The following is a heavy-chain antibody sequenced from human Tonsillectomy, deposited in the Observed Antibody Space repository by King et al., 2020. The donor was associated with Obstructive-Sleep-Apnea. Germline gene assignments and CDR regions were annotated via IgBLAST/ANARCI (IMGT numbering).Heavy chain of an antibody. V-gene: IGHV4-39*07. J-gene: IGHJ6*02. CDR1: GGSISSSSYY. D-gene: IGHD2-2*01. Sequence: LQLQESGPGLVKPSETLSLTCTVSGGSISSSSYYWGWIRQPPGKGLEWIGRIYYCGSTYYNPSLKSRVTISVDTSKNQFSLKLSSVTAADKAVYYCAGEGDIVVVPAANMDVWGQGTTVTVSS. CDR3: AGEGDIVVVPAANMDV. CDR2: IYYCGST.